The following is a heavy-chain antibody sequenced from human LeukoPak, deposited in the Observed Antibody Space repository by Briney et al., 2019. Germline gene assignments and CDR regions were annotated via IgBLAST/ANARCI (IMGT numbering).Heavy chain of an antibody. Sequence: GGSLRLSCVASGFTFSRHDMDWVRQAPGKGLEWVAVISYDGSNKYYADSVKGRFTISRDNSKNTLYLQMNSLRTEDTAVYYCAKGVSSSWSNDAFDIWGQGTMVTVSS. J-gene: IGHJ3*02. CDR1: GFTFSRHD. CDR2: ISYDGSNK. D-gene: IGHD6-13*01. CDR3: AKGVSSSWSNDAFDI. V-gene: IGHV3-30*18.